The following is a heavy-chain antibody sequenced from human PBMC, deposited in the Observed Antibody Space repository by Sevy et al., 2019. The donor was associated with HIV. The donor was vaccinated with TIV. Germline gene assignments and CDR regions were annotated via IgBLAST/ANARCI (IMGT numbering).Heavy chain of an antibody. Sequence: GGSLRLSCAASGFTFSSFAMNWVRQAPGKGLEWVSAITGSGGSTYYADSGKGRFTISRDNSKNTLYLQMNSLRAEDTDIYYCEQDQSHGYYYDSSGDWGSWGQGTLVTVSS. J-gene: IGHJ5*02. V-gene: IGHV3-23*01. CDR2: ITGSGGST. CDR1: GFTFSSFA. D-gene: IGHD3-22*01. CDR3: EQDQSHGYYYDSSGDWGS.